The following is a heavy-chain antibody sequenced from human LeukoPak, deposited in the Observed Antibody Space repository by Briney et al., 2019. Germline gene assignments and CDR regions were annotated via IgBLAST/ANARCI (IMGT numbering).Heavy chain of an antibody. CDR2: ISGSGGST. Sequence: GGSLRLSCAASGFTFSAYTMNWVRQAPGKGLEWVSAISGSGGSTYYADSVKGRFTISRDNSKNTLYLQMNSLRAEDTAVYYCASLYGDYGWFDPWGQGTLVTVSS. CDR3: ASLYGDYGWFDP. CDR1: GFTFSAYT. J-gene: IGHJ5*02. V-gene: IGHV3-23*01. D-gene: IGHD4-17*01.